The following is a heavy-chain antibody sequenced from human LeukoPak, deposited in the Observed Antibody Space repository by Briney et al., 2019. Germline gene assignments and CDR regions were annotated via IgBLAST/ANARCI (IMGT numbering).Heavy chain of an antibody. J-gene: IGHJ4*02. CDR1: NYSISTDYY. Sequence: IPSETLSLTCIVSNYSISTDYYWGWIRQPPGKGLEWIGTMYHSGSTYYNPSLKSRVTISVDTSKNQFSLKLSSVTAADTAVYYCARVIVGALHVDYWGQGTLVTVSS. CDR2: MYHSGST. CDR3: ARVIVGALHVDY. V-gene: IGHV4-38-2*02. D-gene: IGHD1-26*01.